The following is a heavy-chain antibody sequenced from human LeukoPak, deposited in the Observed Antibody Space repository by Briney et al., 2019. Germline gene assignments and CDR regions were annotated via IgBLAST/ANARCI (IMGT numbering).Heavy chain of an antibody. J-gene: IGHJ3*02. CDR3: AKSNGYGLVDI. Sequence: SETLSLTCTVSGGSISTSDYYWGRIRQPPGKGLEWIGNIFYSGSTYYSPSLRSRVTISLDTSRNQFSLKLNSVTAADTAVYYCAKSNGYGLVDIWGKGTMVTVSS. CDR2: IFYSGST. D-gene: IGHD3-10*01. CDR1: GGSISTSDYY. V-gene: IGHV4-39*07.